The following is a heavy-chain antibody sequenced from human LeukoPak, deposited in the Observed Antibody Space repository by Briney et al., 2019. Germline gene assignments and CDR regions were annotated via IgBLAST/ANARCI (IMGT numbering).Heavy chain of an antibody. CDR3: SRVWVEMATIRGWFDP. J-gene: IGHJ5*02. Sequence: SETLSLTCIVSGGSISSNSYYWGWIRQPPGKGLEWIGRIYYSGSTYYNPSLKSRVTISVDTSKNQFSLKLSYVTAAGTAVYYCSRVWVEMATIRGWFDPWGQGTLVTVSS. D-gene: IGHD5-24*01. CDR2: IYYSGST. CDR1: GGSISSNSYY. V-gene: IGHV4-39*07.